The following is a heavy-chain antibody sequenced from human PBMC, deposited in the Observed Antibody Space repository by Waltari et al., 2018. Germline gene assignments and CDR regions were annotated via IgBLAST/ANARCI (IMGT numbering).Heavy chain of an antibody. D-gene: IGHD6-19*01. V-gene: IGHV4-34*02. Sequence: QVRLQQWGAGLLKPSETLSLTCAVYGGSFSGYYWCWIRQSPGKGLEWIGEINHGENTNYNPSLKSRVTISIGTSKNHFSLRMTSVTAADTAFYYCATRIPSGWYFDYWAQGTLVTVSS. CDR1: GGSFSGYY. CDR2: INHGENT. CDR3: ATRIPSGWYFDY. J-gene: IGHJ4*02.